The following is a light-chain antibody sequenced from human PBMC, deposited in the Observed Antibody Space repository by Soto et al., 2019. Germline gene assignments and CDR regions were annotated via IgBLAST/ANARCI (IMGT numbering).Light chain of an antibody. CDR1: TTDVGYNY. CDR2: DVY. V-gene: IGLV2-14*03. Sequence: QSALTQPASVSGSPGQSITISCTGTTTDVGYNYVSWYQQHPGKAPKLILYDVYNRPSGVSDRFSGSESGNTASLTISGLRAEDEADYYCSPWSKTSTPYVFGIGTKLTVL. J-gene: IGLJ1*01. CDR3: SPWSKTSTPYV.